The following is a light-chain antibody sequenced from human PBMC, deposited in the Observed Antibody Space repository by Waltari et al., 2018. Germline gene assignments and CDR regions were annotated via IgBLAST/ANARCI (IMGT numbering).Light chain of an antibody. CDR1: SSDVGGYNY. Sequence: QSAPTQPASASGPPRQSITISCTGTSSDVGGYNYVSWYQQHPGKAPKLMIYDVSKRPPGVPNRFSGSKSGNTASLTISGLQAEDEADYYCSSYTPSSTLVFGGGTKLAVL. J-gene: IGLJ2*01. CDR3: SSYTPSSTLV. CDR2: DVS. V-gene: IGLV2-14*01.